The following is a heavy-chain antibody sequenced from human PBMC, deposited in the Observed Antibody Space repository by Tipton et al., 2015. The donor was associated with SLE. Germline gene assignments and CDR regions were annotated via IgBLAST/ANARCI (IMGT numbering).Heavy chain of an antibody. J-gene: IGHJ3*02. CDR3: ARPYGSNDGAFDI. Sequence: GLVKPSETLSLTCAVSGYSIRSGYYWGWIRQPPGKGLEWIGSIYHSGSTYYNPSLKSRVTISVDTSKNQFSLKLSSVTAADTAVYYCARPYGSNDGAFDIWGQGTMVTVSS. V-gene: IGHV4-38-2*01. D-gene: IGHD4/OR15-4a*01. CDR2: IYHSGST. CDR1: GYSIRSGYY.